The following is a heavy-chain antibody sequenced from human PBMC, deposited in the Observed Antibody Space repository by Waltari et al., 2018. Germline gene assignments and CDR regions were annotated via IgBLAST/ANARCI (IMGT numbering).Heavy chain of an antibody. J-gene: IGHJ4*02. CDR3: ARDSRYNWNDGGDY. CDR2: IYYSGST. D-gene: IGHD1-20*01. Sequence: QVQLQESGPGLVKPSETLSLTCTVSGGSISSYYWSWIRQPPGKGLEWIGYIYYSGSTNYNPSLTSRVTISVDTSKNQFSLKLSSVTAADTAVYYCARDSRYNWNDGGDYWGQGTLVTVSS. V-gene: IGHV4-59*01. CDR1: GGSISSYY.